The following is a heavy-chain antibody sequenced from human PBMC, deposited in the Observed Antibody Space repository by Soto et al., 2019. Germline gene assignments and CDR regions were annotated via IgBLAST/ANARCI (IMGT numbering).Heavy chain of an antibody. V-gene: IGHV4-61*01. CDR2: IYYNGST. CDR3: ARNLEHSSTIVVYYGMDV. D-gene: IGHD2-2*01. J-gene: IGHJ6*02. Sequence: QVQLQESGPELVKPSETLSLTCTVSGASVSSGNYYWSWIRQPQGKGLEWLGYIYYNGSTNYNHSLKSRVIISLDTSMNQFFLKLSSVTAADTAVYYCARNLEHSSTIVVYYGMDVWGQGTTVTVSS. CDR1: GASVSSGNYY.